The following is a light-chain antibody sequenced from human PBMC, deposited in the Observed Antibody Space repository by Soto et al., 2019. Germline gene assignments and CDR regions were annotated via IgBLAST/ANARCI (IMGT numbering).Light chain of an antibody. Sequence: QSALTQPASVSGSPGQSITLSCIGTGSDVGSYNYVSWYQQRPGKAPKLMIYEVNNRPSGVSDRFSGSKSANTASLTISGLQSEDEATYYCSSYTTDPICVFGGGTKLTVL. CDR3: SSYTTDPICV. CDR1: GSDVGSYNY. J-gene: IGLJ3*02. V-gene: IGLV2-14*01. CDR2: EVN.